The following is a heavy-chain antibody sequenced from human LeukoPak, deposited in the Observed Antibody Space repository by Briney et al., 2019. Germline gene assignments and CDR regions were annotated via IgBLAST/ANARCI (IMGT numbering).Heavy chain of an antibody. D-gene: IGHD2-15*01. CDR2: ISGSSTTI. CDR3: ARDVLSCGDSGVDY. J-gene: IGHJ4*02. V-gene: IGHV3-48*02. Sequence: GGSLRLSCAASGFTFSSYTMTWVRQAPGKGLEWVSYISGSSTTIYYADSVKGRFTISRDNAKNSLYLQMNSLRDEDTAVYYCARDVLSCGDSGVDYWGQGTLVTVSS. CDR1: GFTFSSYT.